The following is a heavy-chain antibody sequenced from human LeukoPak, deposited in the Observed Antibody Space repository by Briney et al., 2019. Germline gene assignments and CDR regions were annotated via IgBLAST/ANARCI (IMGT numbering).Heavy chain of an antibody. D-gene: IGHD7-27*01. CDR2: IREDGS. Sequence: GGSLRLSCAASGFTFSDYYMSWIRQAPGKGLEWVASIREDGSDYVASMKGRFAISRNNAKNSVYLQMNSLRAEDTAVYYCARDVNWGHFDYWGQGTLVTVSS. J-gene: IGHJ4*02. CDR3: ARDVNWGHFDY. CDR1: GFTFSDYY. V-gene: IGHV3-7*01.